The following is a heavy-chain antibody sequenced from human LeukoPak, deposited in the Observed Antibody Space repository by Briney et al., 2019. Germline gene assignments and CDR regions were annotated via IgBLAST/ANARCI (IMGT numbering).Heavy chain of an antibody. D-gene: IGHD3-9*01. J-gene: IGHJ3*02. Sequence: ASVKVSCKASGYTFTSYGISWVRQAPGQGLEWMGWISAYNGNTNYAQKLQGRVTMTTDTSTSTAYMELRSLRSDDTAVYYCARDELHPYYDILTGYPLGAFDIWGQGTMVTVSS. CDR2: ISAYNGNT. V-gene: IGHV1-18*01. CDR3: ARDELHPYYDILTGYPLGAFDI. CDR1: GYTFTSYG.